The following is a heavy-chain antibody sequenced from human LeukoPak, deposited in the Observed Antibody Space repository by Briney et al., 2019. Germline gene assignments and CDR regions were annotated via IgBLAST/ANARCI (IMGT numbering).Heavy chain of an antibody. V-gene: IGHV1-2*02. D-gene: IGHD3-9*01. J-gene: IGHJ4*02. CDR3: ARSPHILTGENFDY. Sequence: ASVKVSCKASGYTITGYYMHWVRQAPGQGLEWMGWINPNHGDTNYAQKFQDRVSMTRDTSISTAYMHLSRLRSADTAVYYCARSPHILTGENFDYWGQGTLLTVSS. CDR2: INPNHGDT. CDR1: GYTITGYY.